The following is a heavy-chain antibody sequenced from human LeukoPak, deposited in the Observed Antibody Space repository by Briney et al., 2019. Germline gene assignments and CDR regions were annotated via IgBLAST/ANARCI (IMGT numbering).Heavy chain of an antibody. Sequence: SETLSLTCAVYGGSFSGYYWSWIRQPPGKGLEWIGEINHSGSTNYHPSLKSRVTISVDTSKNQFSLKLSSVTAADTAVYYCARHRRGVLLGRKSLLENYYYYMDVWGKGTTVTISS. D-gene: IGHD3-10*01. J-gene: IGHJ6*03. CDR3: ARHRRGVLLGRKSLLENYYYYMDV. V-gene: IGHV4-34*01. CDR1: GGSFSGYY. CDR2: INHSGST.